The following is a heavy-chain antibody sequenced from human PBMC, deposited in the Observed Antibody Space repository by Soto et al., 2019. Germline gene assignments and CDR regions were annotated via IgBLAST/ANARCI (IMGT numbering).Heavy chain of an antibody. CDR1: GGSFSGYY. Sequence: SETLSLTCAVYGGSFSGYYWSWIRQPPGKGLEWIGEINHSGSTNYNPSLKSRVTISVDTSKNQFSLKLGSLTASDAAVYYCERIRGGSRESLKYYYGSGSYPAGYYYMDVWGKGTTVTVSS. CDR3: ERIRGGSRESLKYYYGSGSYPAGYYYMDV. CDR2: INHSGST. J-gene: IGHJ6*03. D-gene: IGHD3-10*01. V-gene: IGHV4-34*01.